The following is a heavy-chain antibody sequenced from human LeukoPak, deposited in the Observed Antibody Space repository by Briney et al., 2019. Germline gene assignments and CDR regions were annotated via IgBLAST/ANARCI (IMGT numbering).Heavy chain of an antibody. Sequence: GGSLRLSCAASGFTFSSYSMNWVRQAPGKGLEWVSSISSSSSYIYYADSVKGRFTISRDNAKNSLYLQMNSPRAEDTAVYYCARWGSGWRVDYWGQGTLVTVSS. J-gene: IGHJ4*02. CDR3: ARWGSGWRVDY. CDR1: GFTFSSYS. CDR2: ISSSSSYI. D-gene: IGHD6-19*01. V-gene: IGHV3-21*01.